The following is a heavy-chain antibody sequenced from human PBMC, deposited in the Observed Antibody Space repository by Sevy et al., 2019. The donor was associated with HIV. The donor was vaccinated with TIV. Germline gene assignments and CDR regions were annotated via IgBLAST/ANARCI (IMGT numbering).Heavy chain of an antibody. D-gene: IGHD6-19*01. CDR1: GFTLSAYG. CDR2: MSYDGSHT. Sequence: GGSLRLSCAVSGFTLSAYGMHWVRQAPGKGLEWVAVMSYDGSHTYYADSVKGRFTISRDNWKNILFLQVNSLRAEDTAVYYCAREINAYNSGWYGIFDYWGRGTLVTVSS. V-gene: IGHV3-30*03. J-gene: IGHJ4*02. CDR3: AREINAYNSGWYGIFDY.